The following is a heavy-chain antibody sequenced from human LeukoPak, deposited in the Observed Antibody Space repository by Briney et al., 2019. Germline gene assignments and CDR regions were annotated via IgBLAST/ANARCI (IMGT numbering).Heavy chain of an antibody. V-gene: IGHV4-34*01. D-gene: IGHD3-10*01. CDR3: ARVAVRGGNYYYYYMDV. CDR1: GGSFSDNY. CDR2: INHSGST. Sequence: PSETLSLTCAVYGGSFSDNYWTWIRQPPGKGLEWIGEINHSGSTNYNPPLKSRVTISVDTSKNQFSLKLSSVTAADTAVYYCARVAVRGGNYYYYYMDVWGKGTTVTVSS. J-gene: IGHJ6*03.